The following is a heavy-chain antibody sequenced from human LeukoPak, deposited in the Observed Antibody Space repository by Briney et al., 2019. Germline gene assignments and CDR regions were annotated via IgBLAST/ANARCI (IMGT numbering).Heavy chain of an antibody. CDR1: GFTFSSYG. CDR3: AKDRSSWNLTPLVV. V-gene: IGHV3-30*18. CDR2: ISYDGSNK. Sequence: GGSLRLSCAASGFTFSSYGMHWVRQAPGKGLEWVAVISYDGSNKYYADSVKGRFTISRDNSKNTLYLQMNSLRAEDTAVYYCAKDRSSWNLTPLVVWGQGTTVTVSS. J-gene: IGHJ6*02. D-gene: IGHD6-13*01.